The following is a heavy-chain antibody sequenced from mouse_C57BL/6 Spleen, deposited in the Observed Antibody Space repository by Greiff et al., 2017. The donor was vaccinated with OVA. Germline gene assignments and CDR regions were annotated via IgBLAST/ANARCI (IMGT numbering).Heavy chain of an antibody. CDR3: ARGDGTYWFAY. CDR1: GYTFTSYW. J-gene: IGHJ3*01. CDR2: IDPSDSQT. Sequence: QVQLQQPGSELVRPGSSVKLSCKASGYTFTSYWMHWVKQRPIQGLEWIGNIDPSDSQTHYNQKFKGKATLTVYKSSSTAYMPLSSLTSDDSAVYDCARGDGTYWFAYWGQGTLVTVSA. D-gene: IGHD2-1*01. V-gene: IGHV1-52*01.